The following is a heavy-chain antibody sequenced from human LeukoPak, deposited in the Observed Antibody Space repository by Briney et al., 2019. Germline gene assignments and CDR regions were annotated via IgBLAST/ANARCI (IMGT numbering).Heavy chain of an antibody. J-gene: IGHJ4*02. CDR3: ARGVGGTNHFDY. CDR1: GFTFSSYA. V-gene: IGHV3-30-3*01. Sequence: GGSLRLSCAASGFTFSSYAMHCVRQAPGKGLGWVAVISYEVSNKYYADSVKGRFNIYRDNSKNTVYLQMNSLRGEDTAVYYCARGVGGTNHFDYWGQGTLVTVSS. CDR2: ISYEVSNK. D-gene: IGHD1-26*01.